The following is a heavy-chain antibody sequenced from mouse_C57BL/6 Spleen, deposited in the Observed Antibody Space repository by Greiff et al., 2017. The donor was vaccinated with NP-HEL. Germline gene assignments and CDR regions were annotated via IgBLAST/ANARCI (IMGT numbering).Heavy chain of an antibody. J-gene: IGHJ3*01. CDR3: ATYYSNYVFAY. V-gene: IGHV1-61*01. Sequence: VQLQQPGAELVRPGSSVKLSCKASGYTFTSYWMDWVKQRPGQGLEWIGNIYPSDSETHYNQKFKDKATLTVDKSSSTAYMQLSSLTSEDSAVYYCATYYSNYVFAYWGQGTLVTVSA. CDR1: GYTFTSYW. CDR2: IYPSDSET. D-gene: IGHD2-5*01.